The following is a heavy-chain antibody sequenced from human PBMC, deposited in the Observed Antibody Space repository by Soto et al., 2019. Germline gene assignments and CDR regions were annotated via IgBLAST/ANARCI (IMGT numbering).Heavy chain of an antibody. CDR2: INAGNGNT. V-gene: IGHV1-3*01. CDR3: ARDGYCSSTSCYPQDYYYYYGMDV. Sequence: QVQLVQSGAEVKKPGASVKVSCKASGYTFTSYAMHWVRQAPGQRLEWMGWINAGNGNTKYSQKLQGRVTITRDTSASTAYMELSSLRSEDTAVYYCARDGYCSSTSCYPQDYYYYYGMDVWGQGTTVTVSS. J-gene: IGHJ6*02. D-gene: IGHD2-2*03. CDR1: GYTFTSYA.